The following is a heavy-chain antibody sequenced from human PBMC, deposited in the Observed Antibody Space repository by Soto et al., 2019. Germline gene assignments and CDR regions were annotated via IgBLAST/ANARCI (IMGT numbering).Heavy chain of an antibody. CDR1: GLSFTRWS. Sequence: SRAAGGLSFTRWSQNWVHQAPGKGLEWVSSISGGGGDANYADSVKGRFTISRDDSKNTLSLQMNSLRADDTAVYYCTKGTASRHYYMDAWCSWTTVTVSS. D-gene: IGHD1-1*01. CDR3: TKGTASRHYYMDA. CDR2: ISGGGGDA. J-gene: IGHJ6*03. V-gene: IGHV3-23*01.